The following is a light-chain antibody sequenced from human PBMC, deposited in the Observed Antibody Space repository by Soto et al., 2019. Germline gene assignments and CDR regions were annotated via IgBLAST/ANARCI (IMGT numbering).Light chain of an antibody. V-gene: IGKV3-11*01. Sequence: EIVLTQFPATLSLSPGETATLSCRASQTVSSSLAWYQQKPGQAPRLLIYEASNRATGIPARFSGSGSGADFTLTISSLEPEDFALYYCQQHINWPLTFGGGTKVDI. J-gene: IGKJ4*01. CDR2: EAS. CDR3: QQHINWPLT. CDR1: QTVSSS.